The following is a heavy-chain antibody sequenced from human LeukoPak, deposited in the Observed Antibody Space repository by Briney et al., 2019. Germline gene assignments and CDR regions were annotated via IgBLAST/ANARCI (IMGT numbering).Heavy chain of an antibody. CDR3: ARASYSGYSYGPYFDY. J-gene: IGHJ4*02. CDR2: ISYDGSNK. CDR1: GFTFSSYG. Sequence: GRSLRLSCAASGFTFSSYGMHWVRQAPGKGLEWVAVISYDGSNKYYADSVKGRFTISRDNSKNTLYLQMNSLRAADTAVYYCARASYSGYSYGPYFDYWGQGTLVTVSS. V-gene: IGHV3-30*03. D-gene: IGHD5-18*01.